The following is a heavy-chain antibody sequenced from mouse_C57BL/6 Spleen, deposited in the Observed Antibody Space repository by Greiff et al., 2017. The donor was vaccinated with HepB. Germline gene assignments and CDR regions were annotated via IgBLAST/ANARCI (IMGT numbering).Heavy chain of an antibody. CDR2: INPSNGGT. V-gene: IGHV1-53*01. Sequence: QVQLQQPGTELVKPGASVKLSCKASGYTFTSYWMHWVQQRPGQGLEWIGNINPSNGGTNYNEKFKSKATLTVDKSSSTAYMQLSSLTSEDSAVYYCARSVFITTVDDDYWGQGTTLTVSS. J-gene: IGHJ2*01. CDR1: GYTFTSYW. D-gene: IGHD1-1*01. CDR3: ARSVFITTVDDDY.